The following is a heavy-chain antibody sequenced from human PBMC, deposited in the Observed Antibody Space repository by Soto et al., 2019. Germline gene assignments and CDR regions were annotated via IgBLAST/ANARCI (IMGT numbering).Heavy chain of an antibody. CDR3: ARLNGYCVRGSCHGHYAMDV. CDR1: SAPVSSTTYT. D-gene: IGHD2-15*01. J-gene: IGHJ6*02. V-gene: IGHV4-39*01. CDR2: VYYGGRS. Sequence: QLQLQESGPGLVKPSETLSLTCTVSSAPVSSTTYTWGWIRQPPGKGLEWVASVYYGGRSYYNPTLNSRVTISVDTSKNQFSLKLTSVTAADTAVYYGARLNGYCVRGSCHGHYAMDVWGQGTTVTVSS.